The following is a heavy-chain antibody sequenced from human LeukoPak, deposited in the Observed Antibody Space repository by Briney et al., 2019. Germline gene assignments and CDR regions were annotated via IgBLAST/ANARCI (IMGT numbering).Heavy chain of an antibody. CDR2: ISGGGDK. Sequence: GGSLRLSCTASGFTFSSYSMNWVRQAPGKGLEWVTTISGGGDKQYADHVKGRFTVSRGDSKNTLYLQMNSLRAEDTALCYCAKDVNSSGYYLGFDYWGQGTLVTVSS. J-gene: IGHJ4*02. CDR3: AKDVNSSGYYLGFDY. D-gene: IGHD3-22*01. V-gene: IGHV3-23*01. CDR1: GFTFSSYS.